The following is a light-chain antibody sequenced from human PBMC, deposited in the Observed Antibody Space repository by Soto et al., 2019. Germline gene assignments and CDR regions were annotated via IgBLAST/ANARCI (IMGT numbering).Light chain of an antibody. J-gene: IGLJ1*01. Sequence: QSALTQPASVSGSPGQSITISCTGTSSDVVPYTYVSWYQHHPGKAPKLMIYDVNNRPSGVSNRFSGSKSGNTASLTISGLQAEDEADYYCSSYTSSSFYVFGSGTKLTVL. CDR3: SSYTSSSFYV. V-gene: IGLV2-14*03. CDR1: SSDVVPYTY. CDR2: DVN.